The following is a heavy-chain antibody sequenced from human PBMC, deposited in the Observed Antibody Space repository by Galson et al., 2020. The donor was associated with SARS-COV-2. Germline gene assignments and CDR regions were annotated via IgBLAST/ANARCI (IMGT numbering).Heavy chain of an antibody. J-gene: IGHJ4*02. CDR1: GFTFSDYY. Sequence: GGSLRLSCVVSGFTFSDYYMTWLRQAPGKGLEWISHISKSGSEASYADSVKGRFTISRDNAKNSLYLQMNSLRAEDTAVYYCARVRGAYCVDFWGQGTLVTVPS. CDR2: ISKSGSEA. V-gene: IGHV3-11*01. D-gene: IGHD1-26*01. CDR3: ARVRGAYCVDF.